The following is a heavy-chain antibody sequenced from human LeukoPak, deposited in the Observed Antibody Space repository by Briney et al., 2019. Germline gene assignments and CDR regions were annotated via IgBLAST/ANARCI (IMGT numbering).Heavy chain of an antibody. Sequence: ASVKVSCKASGYTFTGYYMHWVRQAPGQGLEWMGWISAYDGNTNYAQKLQGRVTVTTDTSTSTAYMELRSLRSDDTAVYYCARGAVAGLDYWGQGTLVTVSS. D-gene: IGHD6-19*01. CDR2: ISAYDGNT. CDR1: GYTFTGYY. J-gene: IGHJ4*02. V-gene: IGHV1-18*04. CDR3: ARGAVAGLDY.